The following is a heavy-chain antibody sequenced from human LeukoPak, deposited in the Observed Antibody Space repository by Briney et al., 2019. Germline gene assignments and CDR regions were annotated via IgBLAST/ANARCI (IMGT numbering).Heavy chain of an antibody. CDR1: GGTFSSYT. D-gene: IGHD3-9*01. J-gene: IGHJ5*02. CDR2: IIPILGIA. Sequence: SVKVSCKAPGGTFSSYTISWVRQAPGQGLEWMGRIIPILGIANYAQKFQGRVTITADKSTSTAYMELSSLRSEDTAVYYCARGTSSTPHYDILTGPRGWFDPWGRGTLVTVSS. V-gene: IGHV1-69*02. CDR3: ARGTSSTPHYDILTGPRGWFDP.